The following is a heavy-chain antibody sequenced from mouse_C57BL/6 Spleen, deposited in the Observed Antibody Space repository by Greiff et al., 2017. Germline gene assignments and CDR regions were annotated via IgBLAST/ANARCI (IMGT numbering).Heavy chain of an antibody. CDR2: ISSGSSTI. D-gene: IGHD2-12*01. J-gene: IGHJ4*01. V-gene: IGHV5-17*01. CDR1: GFTFSDYG. CDR3: ASGGRRRNYYAMDY. Sequence: EVKLVESGGGLVKPGGSLKLSCAASGFTFSDYGMHWVRQAPEKGLEWVAYISSGSSTIYYADTVKGRFTISRDNAKNTLFLQMTSLRSEDTAMYYCASGGRRRNYYAMDYWGQGTSVTVSS.